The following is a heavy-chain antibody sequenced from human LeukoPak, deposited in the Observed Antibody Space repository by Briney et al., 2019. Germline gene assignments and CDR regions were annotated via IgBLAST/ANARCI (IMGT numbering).Heavy chain of an antibody. Sequence: GGSLRLSCTASGSTFGDYAMSWVRQAPGKGLEWVGFIRSKAYGGTTEYAASVKGRFTISRDDSKSIAYLQMNSLKTEDTAVYYCTSPGYWGQGTLVTVSS. V-gene: IGHV3-49*04. CDR1: GSTFGDYA. CDR2: IRSKAYGGTT. J-gene: IGHJ4*02. CDR3: TSPGY.